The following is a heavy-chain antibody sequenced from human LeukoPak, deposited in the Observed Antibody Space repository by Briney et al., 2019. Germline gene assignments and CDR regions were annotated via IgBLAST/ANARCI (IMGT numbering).Heavy chain of an antibody. CDR1: GGSFSGYY. CDR2: INHSGST. V-gene: IGHV4-34*01. J-gene: IGHJ5*02. Sequence: PSETLSLTCALYGGSFSGYYWSWIRQPPGKGLEWIGEINHSGSTNYNPSLKSRVTISVDTSKNQFSLKLSSVTAADTAVYYCARGRIRVRGVIPQSGWFDPWGQGTLVTVSS. D-gene: IGHD3-10*01. CDR3: ARGRIRVRGVIPQSGWFDP.